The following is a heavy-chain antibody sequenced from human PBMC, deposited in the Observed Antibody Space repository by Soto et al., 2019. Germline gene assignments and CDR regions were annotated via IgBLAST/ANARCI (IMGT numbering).Heavy chain of an antibody. CDR3: ARSHTGDSAFRAFDI. CDR2: IKKDESET. V-gene: IGHV3-7*03. Sequence: LVQSGGGLVPPGESLTVSCAPSQFSFSNYWMNWVRQAPGKALEWVANIKKDESETDYVDSVRGRFTIFRDNAKNLLYLQMRRLRVEDTAVYYCARSHTGDSAFRAFDIWGQGTVVTVSS. D-gene: IGHD2-21*02. J-gene: IGHJ3*02. CDR1: QFSFSNYW.